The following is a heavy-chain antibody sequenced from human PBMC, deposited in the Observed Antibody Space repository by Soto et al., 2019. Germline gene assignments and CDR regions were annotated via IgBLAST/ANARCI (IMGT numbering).Heavy chain of an antibody. J-gene: IGHJ4*02. CDR3: ARGRGAAADYFDF. D-gene: IGHD6-13*01. CDR1: GFTFSAYY. V-gene: IGHV3-11*05. Sequence: QVQLVESGGGLVKPGGSLRLSCAVSGFTFSAYYMTWIRQAPGKGLEWVSYLSSSTSHTNYAESVQGRFTISRDNAKNSLILQMNSLRAEDTAVYYCARGRGAAADYFDFWGQGTLVTVSS. CDR2: LSSSTSHT.